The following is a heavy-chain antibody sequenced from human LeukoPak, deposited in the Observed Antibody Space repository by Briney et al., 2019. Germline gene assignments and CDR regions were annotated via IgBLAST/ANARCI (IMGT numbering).Heavy chain of an antibody. CDR2: INPNSGGT. Sequence: ASVKVSCKASVYTFTGYYMHWVRQAPGQGLEWMGWINPNSGGTNYAQKFQGRVTMTRDTSISTAYMELSRLRSDDTAVYYCARHPGYSGYDFDYWGQGTLVTVSS. D-gene: IGHD5-12*01. J-gene: IGHJ4*02. CDR3: ARHPGYSGYDFDY. V-gene: IGHV1-2*02. CDR1: VYTFTGYY.